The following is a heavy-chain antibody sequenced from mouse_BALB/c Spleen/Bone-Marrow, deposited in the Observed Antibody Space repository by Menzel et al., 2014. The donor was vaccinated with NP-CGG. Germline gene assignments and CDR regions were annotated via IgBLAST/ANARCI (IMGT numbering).Heavy chain of an antibody. CDR1: GFNIKDTY. CDR2: IDPANGNT. CDR3: ASYFYSSSSAAY. Sequence: VHVKQSVAELVKPGASVKLSCTASGFNIKDTYMHWVKQRPEQGLEWIGRIDPANGNTKYDPKFHGQATITADTSSNTAYLQLSSLTSEDTAVYYCASYFYSSSSAAYWGQGTLVTVSA. V-gene: IGHV14-3*02. D-gene: IGHD1-1*01. J-gene: IGHJ3*01.